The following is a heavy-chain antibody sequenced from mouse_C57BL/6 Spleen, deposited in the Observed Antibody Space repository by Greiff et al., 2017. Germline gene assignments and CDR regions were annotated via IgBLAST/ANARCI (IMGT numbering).Heavy chain of an antibody. J-gene: IGHJ4*01. CDR2: IYPGDGDT. V-gene: IGHV1-80*01. CDR1: GYAFSSYW. CDR3: ARFLYEGYAMDY. D-gene: IGHD2-12*01. Sequence: QVQLQQSGADLVKPGASVKISCKASGYAFSSYWMNWVKQRPGKGLERIGQIYPGDGDTNYNGKFKGKATLTADKSSSTAYMQLSSLTSEDSAVYFCARFLYEGYAMDYWGQGTSVTVSS.